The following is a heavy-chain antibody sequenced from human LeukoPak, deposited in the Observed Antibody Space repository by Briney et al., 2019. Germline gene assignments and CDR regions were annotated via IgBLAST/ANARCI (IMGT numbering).Heavy chain of an antibody. V-gene: IGHV4-59*01. Sequence: SETLSLTCNVSGGSISGYHWSWIRQPPGKGLEWIGYIYYSGSTNYNPSLKSRVTISVDTSKNQFSLKLSSVTAADTAVYYCARGIAVAGNRGFDYWGQGTLVTVSS. CDR3: ARGIAVAGNRGFDY. CDR2: IYYSGST. J-gene: IGHJ4*02. D-gene: IGHD6-19*01. CDR1: GGSISGYH.